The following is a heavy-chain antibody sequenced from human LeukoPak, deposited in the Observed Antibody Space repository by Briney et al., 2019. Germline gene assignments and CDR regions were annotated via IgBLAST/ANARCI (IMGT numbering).Heavy chain of an antibody. CDR1: RFTFSSYS. D-gene: IGHD3-22*01. CDR3: ARASKYYYDSSCYPLDY. Sequence: PGGSLRLSCAASRFTFSSYSMIWVRQAPGKGLEWVSSSSSSSSSIYYADSVKGRFTISRDNAKNSLYLQMNSLRAEDTAVYYCARASKYYYDSSCYPLDYWGQGTLVTVSS. CDR2: SSSSSSSI. J-gene: IGHJ4*02. V-gene: IGHV3-21*01.